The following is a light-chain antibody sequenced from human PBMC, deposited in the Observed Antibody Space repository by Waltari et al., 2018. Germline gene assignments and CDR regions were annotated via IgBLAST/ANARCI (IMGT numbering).Light chain of an antibody. CDR2: ADD. V-gene: IGLV1-36*01. CDR1: RSNIGNNA. Sequence: QSVLTQTPSVSEAPRQRVTISCSGSRSNIGNNAVNWYQQVPGKAPKLLVFADDLLPSGVSDRFSGAKSGTSASLAISGLRSEDEGVYFCAAWDDSLKGVLFGGGTKLTAL. CDR3: AAWDDSLKGVL. J-gene: IGLJ2*01.